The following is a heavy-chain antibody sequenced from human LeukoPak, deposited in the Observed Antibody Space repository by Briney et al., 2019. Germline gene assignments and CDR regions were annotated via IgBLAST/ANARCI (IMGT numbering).Heavy chain of an antibody. CDR2: MNPNSGNT. CDR3: ARGDILTGNHNDC. D-gene: IGHD3-9*01. Sequence: GASVRVSCKASGYTFTSYDMNWVRQATGQGLEWMGWMNPNSGNTGYAQKFQGRVTMTRNTSISTAYMELSSLRSEDTAVYYCARGDILTGNHNDCWGQGTLVTVSS. J-gene: IGHJ4*02. V-gene: IGHV1-8*01. CDR1: GYTFTSYD.